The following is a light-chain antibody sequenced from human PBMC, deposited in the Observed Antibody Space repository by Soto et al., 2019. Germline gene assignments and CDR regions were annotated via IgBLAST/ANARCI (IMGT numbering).Light chain of an antibody. V-gene: IGLV2-8*01. CDR3: SSYAGITAV. CDR2: EVS. Sequence: QPVLTQPPSASGSPGQSVTISCTGTSSDVGGFDYVSWYQQHPGKAPKLIIYEVSERPSGVPDRFSGSKSGNTASLTVSGLQTEDEADYYCSSYAGITAVFGTGTKLTVL. J-gene: IGLJ1*01. CDR1: SSDVGGFDY.